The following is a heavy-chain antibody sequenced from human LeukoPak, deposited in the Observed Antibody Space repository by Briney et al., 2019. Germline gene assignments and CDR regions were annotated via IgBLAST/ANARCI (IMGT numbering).Heavy chain of an antibody. V-gene: IGHV3-53*01. J-gene: IGHJ4*02. CDR2: IYGGGST. CDR3: ASWPGGWYGEDS. CDR1: GFTVSSNY. Sequence: PGGSPRLSCEASGFTVSSNYMSWVRQAPGKGLEWVSVIYGGGSTYYADSVKGRFTISRDTSKNTLYLQMNSLRAEDTAVYYCASWPGGWYGEDSWGQGTLVTVSS. D-gene: IGHD6-19*01.